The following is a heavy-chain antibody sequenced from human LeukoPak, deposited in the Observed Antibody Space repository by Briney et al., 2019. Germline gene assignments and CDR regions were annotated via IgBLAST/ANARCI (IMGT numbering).Heavy chain of an antibody. D-gene: IGHD5-24*01. CDR3: ARSGPRGGATYFDY. CDR1: GGSISSSSYY. V-gene: IGHV4-39*01. Sequence: PSETLSLTCTVSGGSISSSSYYWGWIRQPPGKGLEWIGSIYYSGSTYYNPSLKSRVTISVDTSKNQFSLKLSSVTAADTAAYYCARSGPRGGATYFDYWGQGTLVTVSS. CDR2: IYYSGST. J-gene: IGHJ4*02.